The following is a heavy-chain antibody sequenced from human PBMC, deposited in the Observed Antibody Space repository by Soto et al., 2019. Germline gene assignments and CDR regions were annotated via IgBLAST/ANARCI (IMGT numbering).Heavy chain of an antibody. J-gene: IGHJ6*02. CDR1: GYTFTSYG. V-gene: IGHV1-18*01. CDR3: VRFGYYDSSCSLNYYYYGMNV. CDR2: ISAYDGNT. D-gene: IGHD3-9*01. Sequence: ASVKVSCKASGYTFTSYGINWVRQAPGQGLEWLGWISAYDGNTNYAQILQGRVSMTTDTSTNTAYMEVRSLRSDDTAVYYCVRFGYYDSSCSLNYYYYGMNVWGQGTTVTVSS.